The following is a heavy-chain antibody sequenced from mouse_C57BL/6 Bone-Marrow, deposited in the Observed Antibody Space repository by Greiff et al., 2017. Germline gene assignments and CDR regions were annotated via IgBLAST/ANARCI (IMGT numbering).Heavy chain of an antibody. J-gene: IGHJ4*01. CDR1: GFTFSDYG. D-gene: IGHD2-4*01. CDR3: AGGLRRRGYYAMDD. CDR2: ISSGSSTI. Sequence: EVMLVESGGGLVKPGGSLKLSCAASGFTFSDYGMHWVRQAPEKGLEWVAYISSGSSTIYSADTVKGRFTISRDNAKNTLFLQMTSLRSEDTAMYYCAGGLRRRGYYAMDDWGQGTSVTVSS. V-gene: IGHV5-17*01.